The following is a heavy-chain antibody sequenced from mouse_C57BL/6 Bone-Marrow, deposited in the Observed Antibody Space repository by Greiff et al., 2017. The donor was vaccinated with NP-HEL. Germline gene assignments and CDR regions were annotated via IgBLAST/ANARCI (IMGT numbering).Heavy chain of an antibody. CDR1: GFTFSSYG. J-gene: IGHJ4*01. V-gene: IGHV5-6*02. CDR2: ISSGGSYT. Sequence: EVKLVESGGDLVKPGGSLKLSCAASGFTFSSYGMSWVRQTPDKRLEWVATISSGGSYTYYPDSVKGRSTISIDNAKNTPYLQMSSLKTEDTAMYYCARRGPPLYAMDYWGQGTSVTVSS. CDR3: ARRGPPLYAMDY.